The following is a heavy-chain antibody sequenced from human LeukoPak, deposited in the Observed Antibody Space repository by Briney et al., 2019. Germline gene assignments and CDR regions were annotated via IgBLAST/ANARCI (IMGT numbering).Heavy chain of an antibody. CDR2: INPNSGGT. V-gene: IGHV1-2*02. Sequence: ASVKVSCKASGYTFTGYYMHWVRQAPGQGLEWMGWINPNSGGTNYAQKFQGRVTMTGDTSISTAYMELSRLRSDDTAVYYCARDRGSYSSSWPNWFDPWGQGTLVTVSS. CDR3: ARDRGSYSSSWPNWFDP. D-gene: IGHD6-13*01. CDR1: GYTFTGYY. J-gene: IGHJ5*02.